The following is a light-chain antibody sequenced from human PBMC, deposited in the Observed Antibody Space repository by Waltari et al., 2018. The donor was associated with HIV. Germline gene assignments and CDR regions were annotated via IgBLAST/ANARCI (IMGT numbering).Light chain of an antibody. CDR2: GAS. CDR3: QHYDDSPPWT. J-gene: IGKJ1*01. V-gene: IGKV3-20*01. Sequence: EIVLTQSPGTLSLSPGERATLSCRASPSVSSNYLAWYQQKPGQAPRLLIYGASSSATGIPDRFSGSGSGTDFTLTISRLEPEDFAVYYCQHYDDSPPWTFGQGTKVEIK. CDR1: PSVSSNY.